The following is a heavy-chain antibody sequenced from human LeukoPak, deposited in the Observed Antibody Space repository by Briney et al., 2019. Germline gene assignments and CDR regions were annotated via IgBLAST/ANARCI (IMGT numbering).Heavy chain of an antibody. J-gene: IGHJ6*02. V-gene: IGHV4-4*07. CDR2: IYTSGST. Sequence: PSETLSLTCTVSGGSISSYYWSWIRQPAGKGLEWIGRIYTSGSTNYNPSLKSRVTMSVDTSKNQFSLKLSSVTAADTAVYYCAREYLPDINYYHYGMDVWGQGTTVTVSS. CDR3: AREYLPDINYYHYGMDV. D-gene: IGHD5-12*01. CDR1: GGSISSYY.